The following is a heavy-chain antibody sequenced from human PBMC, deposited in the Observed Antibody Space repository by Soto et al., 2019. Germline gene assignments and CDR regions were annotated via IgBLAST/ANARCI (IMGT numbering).Heavy chain of an antibody. CDR3: AKGLGPAADYGMDV. CDR2: ISYDGSNK. Sequence: GGSLRLSCAASGFTFSSYGMHWVRQAPGKGLEWVTVISYDGSNKYYADSVKGRFTISRDNSKNTLYLQMNSLRAEDTAVYYCAKGLGPAADYGMDVWGQGTTVTVSS. J-gene: IGHJ6*02. D-gene: IGHD2-2*01. CDR1: GFTFSSYG. V-gene: IGHV3-30*18.